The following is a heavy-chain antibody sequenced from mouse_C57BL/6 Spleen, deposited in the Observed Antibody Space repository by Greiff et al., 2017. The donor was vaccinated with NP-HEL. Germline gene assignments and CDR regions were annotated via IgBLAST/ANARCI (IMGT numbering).Heavy chain of an antibody. J-gene: IGHJ4*01. D-gene: IGHD1-1*01. V-gene: IGHV7-3*01. CDR3: ARSPTTCYAMDY. CDR2: IRNKANGYTT. Sequence: EVQVVESGGGLVQPGGSLSLSCAASGFTFTDYYMSWVRQPPGKALEWLGFIRNKANGYTTEYSASVKGRFTISRDNSQSILYLQMNALRAEDSATYYCARSPTTCYAMDYWGQGTSVTVSS. CDR1: GFTFTDYY.